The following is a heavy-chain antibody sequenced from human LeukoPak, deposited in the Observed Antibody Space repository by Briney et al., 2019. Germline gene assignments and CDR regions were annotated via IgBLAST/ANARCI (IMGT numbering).Heavy chain of an antibody. CDR1: GFTFSNYA. V-gene: IGHV3-30-3*01. CDR3: ARDLDSSSWYILWFDP. Sequence: PGGSLRLSCAASGFTFSNYAMHWVRQAPGKGLEWVAFISYDGSNKYYADSVKGRFTISRDNSKNTLFLQMNSLRAEDTAVYYCARDLDSSSWYILWFDPWGQGTLVTVSS. CDR2: ISYDGSNK. D-gene: IGHD6-13*01. J-gene: IGHJ5*02.